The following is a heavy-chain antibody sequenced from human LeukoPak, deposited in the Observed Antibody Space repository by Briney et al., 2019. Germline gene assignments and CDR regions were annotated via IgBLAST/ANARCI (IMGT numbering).Heavy chain of an antibody. CDR1: GGSISSYY. V-gene: IGHV4-59*01. J-gene: IGHJ5*02. Sequence: SETLSLTCTVSGGSISSYYWSWIRQPPGKGLEWIGYIYYSGSTNYNPSLESRVTISVDTSKNQFSLKLSSVTAADTAVYYCARSPSRYCSGGSCPNWFDPWGQGTLVTVSS. CDR3: ARSPSRYCSGGSCPNWFDP. D-gene: IGHD2-15*01. CDR2: IYYSGST.